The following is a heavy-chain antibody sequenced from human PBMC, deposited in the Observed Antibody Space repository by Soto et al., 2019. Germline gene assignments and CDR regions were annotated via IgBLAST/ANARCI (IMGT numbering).Heavy chain of an antibody. CDR2: ISGSGGST. Sequence: PGGSLRLSCAASGFTFSSYAMSWVRQAPGKGLEWVSAISGSGGSTYYADSVKGRGTISRDNSKNTLYLQMKSLRAEGTAGYYCAKDRYCSGGSCYLFSYYYGMDVWGQGTTVTVSS. CDR1: GFTFSSYA. CDR3: AKDRYCSGGSCYLFSYYYGMDV. D-gene: IGHD2-15*01. J-gene: IGHJ6*02. V-gene: IGHV3-23*01.